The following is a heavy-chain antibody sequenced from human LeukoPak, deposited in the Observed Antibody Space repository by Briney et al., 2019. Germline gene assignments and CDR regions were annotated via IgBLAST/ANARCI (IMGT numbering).Heavy chain of an antibody. V-gene: IGHV3-33*06. J-gene: IGHJ5*02. D-gene: IGHD6-13*01. CDR1: GFTFSSYA. CDR2: IMFDGANK. Sequence: AGGSLRLSCAASGFTFSSYAMHWVRQAPGKGLEWVAVIMFDGANKYYADSVKGRFTISRDTSKNTLYLQMNSLRAEDTAVYYCAKDSSGTLFWFAPSGQGTLVTVSS. CDR3: AKDSSGTLFWFAP.